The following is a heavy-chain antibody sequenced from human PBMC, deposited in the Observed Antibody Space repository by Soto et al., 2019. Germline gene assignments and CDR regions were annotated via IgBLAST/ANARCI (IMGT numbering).Heavy chain of an antibody. CDR1: GFTFSSYA. CDR3: AXGLFYDSSGSRGDFDY. J-gene: IGHJ4*02. V-gene: IGHV3-30-3*01. D-gene: IGHD3-22*01. Sequence: QVQLVESGGGVVQPGRSLRLSCAASGFTFSSYAMHWVRQAPGKGLEWVAVISYDGSNKYYADSVKGRFTISRDNSKNTLYLQMNSLRAEDTAVYYCAXGLFYDSSGSRGDFDYWGQGTLVTVSS. CDR2: ISYDGSNK.